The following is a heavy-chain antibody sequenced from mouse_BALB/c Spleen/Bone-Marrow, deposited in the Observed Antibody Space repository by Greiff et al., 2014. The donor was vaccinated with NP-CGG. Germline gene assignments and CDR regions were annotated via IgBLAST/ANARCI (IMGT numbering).Heavy chain of an antibody. J-gene: IGHJ2*01. D-gene: IGHD1-1*01. V-gene: IGHV1S81*02. CDR1: GYTFTSYW. Sequence: QVQLQQSGAELVKPGASLKLSCKASGYTFTSYWMHWVKQRPGQGLEWIGEINPSNGRANYNEKFKSKATLTVDKSSSTAYMQLSSLTSEDSAVYYCAREMVFDITTVVATGGYYFDYWGQGTTLTVPS. CDR3: AREMVFDITTVVATGGYYFDY. CDR2: INPSNGRA.